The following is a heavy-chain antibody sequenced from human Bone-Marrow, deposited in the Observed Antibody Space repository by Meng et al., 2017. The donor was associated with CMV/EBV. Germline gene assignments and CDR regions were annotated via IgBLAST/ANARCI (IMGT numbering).Heavy chain of an antibody. CDR3: ALGVGATYLPDY. V-gene: IGHV1-58*01. CDR2: IVVGSGNT. Sequence: SVKVSCKASGFTFTSSAVQWVRQARGQRLEWIGWIVVGSGNTNYAQKFQERVTITRDMSTSTAYMELSSLRSEDTAVYYCALGVGATYLPDYWGQGTLVTASS. D-gene: IGHD1-26*01. CDR1: GFTFTSSA. J-gene: IGHJ4*02.